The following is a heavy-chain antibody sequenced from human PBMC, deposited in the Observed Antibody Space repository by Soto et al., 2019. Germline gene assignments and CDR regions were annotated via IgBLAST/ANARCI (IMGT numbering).Heavy chain of an antibody. D-gene: IGHD2-2*01. J-gene: IGHJ6*03. CDR1: GFTFSSYS. CDR2: ISSSSSYI. Sequence: EVQLVESGGGLVKPGGSLRLSCAASGFTFSSYSMNWVRQAPGKGLEWVSSISSSSSYIYYADSVKGRFTISRDNAKNSLYLQINSLRAEDTAVYYCARVHDQLPYYYYYYYMDVWGKGTTVTVSS. CDR3: ARVHDQLPYYYYYYYMDV. V-gene: IGHV3-21*01.